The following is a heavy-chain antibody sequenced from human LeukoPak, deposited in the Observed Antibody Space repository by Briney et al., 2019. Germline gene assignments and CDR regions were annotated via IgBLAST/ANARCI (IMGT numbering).Heavy chain of an antibody. CDR1: GGTFSSYA. Sequence: GASVKVSRKASGGTFSSYAISWVRQAPGQGLEWMGGIIPIFGTANYAQKFQGRVTITADKSTSSAYMELSSLRSEDTAVYYCARDNMVRGVLSFDPWGQGTLVTVSS. CDR2: IIPIFGTA. V-gene: IGHV1-69*06. J-gene: IGHJ5*02. D-gene: IGHD3-10*01. CDR3: ARDNMVRGVLSFDP.